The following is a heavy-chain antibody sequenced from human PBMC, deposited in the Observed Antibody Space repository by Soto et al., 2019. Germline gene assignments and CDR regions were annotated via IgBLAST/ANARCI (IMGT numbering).Heavy chain of an antibody. Sequence: GESLKISCRGSGYSFINYWIVWVRQVPGKGLEWMGIIYPGNSDTRYSPSFQGQVIISVDKSISTAYLQWSSLKAPDTAMYYCASSPGPPRYFYYGLDVWGQGTTVTVSS. CDR3: ASSPGPPRYFYYGLDV. CDR2: IYPGNSDT. J-gene: IGHJ6*02. CDR1: GYSFINYW. V-gene: IGHV5-51*01.